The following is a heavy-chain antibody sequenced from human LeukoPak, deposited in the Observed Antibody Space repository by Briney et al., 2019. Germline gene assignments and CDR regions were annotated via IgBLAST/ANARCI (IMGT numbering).Heavy chain of an antibody. CDR3: AKAKYLPLYYDN. J-gene: IGHJ4*02. V-gene: IGHV3-23*01. D-gene: IGHD2-2*02. Sequence: PGESLTLSCAVSGFTLSSYAMSWVRPAPGEGLEWVSAISGSGGSTYYADSVKGRLTICRDNSKNTLYLQMNSLRAEDTAVYYGAKAKYLPLYYDNWGERTLVTVSS. CDR1: GFTLSSYA. CDR2: ISGSGGST.